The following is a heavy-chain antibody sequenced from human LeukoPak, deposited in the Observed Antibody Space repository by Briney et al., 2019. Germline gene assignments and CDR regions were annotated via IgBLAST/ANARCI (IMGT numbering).Heavy chain of an antibody. CDR1: GGSISSSSYY. CDR2: IYHSGST. Sequence: SETLSLTCTVSGGSISSSSYYWGWIRQPPGKGLEWIGSIYHSGSTYYNPSLKSRVTISVDTSKNQFSLKLSSVTAADTAVYYCARDRGERRPYYFDYWGQGTLVTVSS. D-gene: IGHD3-16*01. CDR3: ARDRGERRPYYFDY. V-gene: IGHV4-39*07. J-gene: IGHJ4*02.